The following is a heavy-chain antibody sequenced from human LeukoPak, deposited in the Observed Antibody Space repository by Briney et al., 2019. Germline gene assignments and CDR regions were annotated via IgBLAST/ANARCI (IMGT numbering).Heavy chain of an antibody. CDR3: ARDGGSGYVY. D-gene: IGHD5-12*01. CDR1: GGSFSGYY. Sequence: SETLSLTCAVYGGSFSGYYWSWSRQPPGKGLEWIGEINHSGSTNYNPSLKSRVTISVDTSKNQFSLKLSSVTAADTAVYYCARDGGSGYVYWGQGTLVTVSS. V-gene: IGHV4-34*01. J-gene: IGHJ4*02. CDR2: INHSGST.